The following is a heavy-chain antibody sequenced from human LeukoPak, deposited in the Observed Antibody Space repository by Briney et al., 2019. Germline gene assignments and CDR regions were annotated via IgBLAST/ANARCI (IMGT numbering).Heavy chain of an antibody. Sequence: SETLSLTCAVYGGSFSGYYWSWIRQPPGKGLEWIGEINHSGSTNYNPSLKSRVTISVDMSKNQFSLKLSSVTAADTAVYYCARSLTYYYDSSDYWGQGTLVTVSS. CDR3: ARSLTYYYDSSDY. J-gene: IGHJ4*02. CDR1: GGSFSGYY. D-gene: IGHD3-22*01. CDR2: INHSGST. V-gene: IGHV4-34*01.